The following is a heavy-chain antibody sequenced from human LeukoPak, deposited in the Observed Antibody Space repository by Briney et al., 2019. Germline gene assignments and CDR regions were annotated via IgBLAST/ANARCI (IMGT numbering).Heavy chain of an antibody. CDR3: ARDAQTYYYDSSGYSSFDY. D-gene: IGHD3-22*01. Sequence: ASVKVSCKASGYTFTSYGISLVRQAPGQGLEWMGWISAYNGNTNYAQKLQGRVTMTTDTSTSTAYMELRSLRSDDTAVYYCARDAQTYYYDSSGYSSFDYWGQGTLVTVSS. J-gene: IGHJ4*02. CDR2: ISAYNGNT. V-gene: IGHV1-18*01. CDR1: GYTFTSYG.